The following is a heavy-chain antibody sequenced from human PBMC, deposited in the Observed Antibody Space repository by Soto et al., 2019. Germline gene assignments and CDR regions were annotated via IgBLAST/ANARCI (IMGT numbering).Heavy chain of an antibody. CDR1: GGSISSGGYY. D-gene: IGHD3-10*01. V-gene: IGHV4-31*03. CDR2: IYYSGST. CDR3: ARAFGGSHYGSGSYQGLAVFDP. J-gene: IGHJ5*02. Sequence: QVQLQESGPGLVKPSQTLSLTCTVSGGSISSGGYYWSWIRQHPGKGLEWIGYIYYSGSTYYNPSLKRRVTISVDTSKNQFSLKLSSVTAADTAVYYCARAFGGSHYGSGSYQGLAVFDPWGQGTLVTVSS.